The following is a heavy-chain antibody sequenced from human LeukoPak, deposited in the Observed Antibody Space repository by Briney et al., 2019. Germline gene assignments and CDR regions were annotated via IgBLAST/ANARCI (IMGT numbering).Heavy chain of an antibody. CDR1: GGSISSYY. J-gene: IGHJ5*02. D-gene: IGHD6-19*01. CDR2: IYYSGST. Sequence: PSETLSLTCTVSGGSISSYYWSWIRQPPGKGLEWIGYIYYSGSTNYNPSLKSRVTISVDTSKNQFSLKLSSLTAADTAVYYCAGGSIAVAMGFDPWGQGTLVTVSS. CDR3: AGGSIAVAMGFDP. V-gene: IGHV4-59*01.